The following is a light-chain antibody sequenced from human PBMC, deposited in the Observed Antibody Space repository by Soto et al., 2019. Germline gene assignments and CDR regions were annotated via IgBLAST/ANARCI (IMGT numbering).Light chain of an antibody. CDR2: EVT. Sequence: QSVLTQPASGSGSPGQSITISCTGTSSDVGSYNLVSWYQQHPGKAPKLMIFEVTKRPSGVSSRFSGSKSDNTASLTISGLQTEDEADYYCCSYAGSSTHYVFGTGTKVTVL. V-gene: IGLV2-23*02. J-gene: IGLJ1*01. CDR3: CSYAGSSTHYV. CDR1: SSDVGSYNL.